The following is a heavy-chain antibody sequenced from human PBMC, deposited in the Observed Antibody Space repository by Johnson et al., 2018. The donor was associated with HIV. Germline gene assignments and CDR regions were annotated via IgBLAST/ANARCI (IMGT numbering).Heavy chain of an antibody. Sequence: VQLMESGGGVVRPGGSLRLSCAASGFTFDYYGMSWVRQVPGKGLEWVSGINWNGGTTGYADSVKGRFTISRDNAKNSLYLQMNSLRAEDTAVYYCARGAYLRIAAAGTDAFDIWGQGTMVTVSS. CDR3: ARGAYLRIAAAGTDAFDI. CDR1: GFTFDYYG. CDR2: INWNGGTT. V-gene: IGHV3-20*04. J-gene: IGHJ3*02. D-gene: IGHD6-13*01.